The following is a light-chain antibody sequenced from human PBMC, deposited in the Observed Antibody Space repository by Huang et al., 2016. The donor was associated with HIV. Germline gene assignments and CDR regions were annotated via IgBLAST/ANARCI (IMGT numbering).Light chain of an antibody. CDR2: DAS. CDR3: QQYDTLPWT. CDR1: LDIKNY. V-gene: IGKV1-33*01. J-gene: IGKJ1*01. Sequence: DIQMTQSPSSLSASLGDKVTITCQASLDIKNYLNWYQHKPGEAPKLLIYDASNLETGDPSRCSGSRSGTHFTFTVSILQPEDVATYHCQQYDTLPWTFGQGTTVEI.